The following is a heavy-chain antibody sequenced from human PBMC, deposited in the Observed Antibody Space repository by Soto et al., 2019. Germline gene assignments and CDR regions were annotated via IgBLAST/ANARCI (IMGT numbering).Heavy chain of an antibody. J-gene: IGHJ4*02. D-gene: IGHD6-19*01. Sequence: GGSPRLSCAASGFTISTYWMSWVRQAPGKGLEWVAHIKQDGTETYYVDSVKGRFTISRDNAKNLLYLQMNSLRAEDTAVFYCARAVATGAEYWGQGTLGTAPQ. V-gene: IGHV3-7*03. CDR3: ARAVATGAEY. CDR2: IKQDGTET. CDR1: GFTISTYW.